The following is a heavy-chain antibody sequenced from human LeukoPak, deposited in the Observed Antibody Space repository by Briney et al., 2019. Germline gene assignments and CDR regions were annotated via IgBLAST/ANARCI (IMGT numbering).Heavy chain of an antibody. CDR1: GGSFREYY. CDR3: ARHVRWYYYGSGSYGDYYMDV. D-gene: IGHD3-10*01. Sequence: SETLSLTCAVYGGSFREYYWTWIRQSPGKGLEWIGEITHRGSTNSNPSLENRVTISVDTSKNQFSLKLSSVTAADTAVYYCARHVRWYYYGSGSYGDYYMDVWGKGTTVTISS. CDR2: ITHRGST. J-gene: IGHJ6*03. V-gene: IGHV4-34*01.